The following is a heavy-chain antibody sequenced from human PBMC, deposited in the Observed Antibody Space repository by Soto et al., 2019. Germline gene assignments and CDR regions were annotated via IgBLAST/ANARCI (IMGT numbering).Heavy chain of an antibody. Sequence: EEQLLESGGGLVQPGGSLRLSCAGSGFTFTNYAMNWVRQAPGKGLEWVSVISGSGGSTYYADSVKGRFTISRDNSKNTLYLQMNSLRAEDSAVYYCAKLVVPTAMYGCFDPWGQGTLVTVSS. V-gene: IGHV3-23*01. D-gene: IGHD2-2*01. J-gene: IGHJ5*02. CDR2: ISGSGGST. CDR1: GFTFTNYA. CDR3: AKLVVPTAMYGCFDP.